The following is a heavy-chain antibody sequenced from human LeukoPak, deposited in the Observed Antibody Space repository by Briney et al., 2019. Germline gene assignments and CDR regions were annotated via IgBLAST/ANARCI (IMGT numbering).Heavy chain of an antibody. CDR1: GFTVTSNC. D-gene: IGHD2-15*01. CDR3: ARDYCSGGSCYFFDY. CDR2: IYSDSST. J-gene: IGHJ4*02. V-gene: IGHV3-53*01. Sequence: GSLRLSCAASGFTVTSNCMSWVRQAPGKGLEWVSLIYSDSSTYYADSVKGRFTISRDNSKNTLYLQMNSLRAEDTAVYYCARDYCSGGSCYFFDYWGQGTLVTVSS.